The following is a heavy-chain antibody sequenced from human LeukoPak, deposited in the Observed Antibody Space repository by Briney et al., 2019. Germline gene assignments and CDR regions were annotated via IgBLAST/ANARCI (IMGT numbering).Heavy chain of an antibody. CDR1: GGSISSYY. V-gene: IGHV4-59*01. J-gene: IGHJ6*03. D-gene: IGHD6-13*01. Sequence: PSETLSLTCTVSGGSISSYYWSWIRQPPGKGLEWLGYIHYSGSTHYNPSLKSRVTISVDTSKNQVSLKLRSVTAADTAVYYCARTTEAHSWRTRYYDYYMDVWGKGTTVTVSS. CDR3: ARTTEAHSWRTRYYDYYMDV. CDR2: IHYSGST.